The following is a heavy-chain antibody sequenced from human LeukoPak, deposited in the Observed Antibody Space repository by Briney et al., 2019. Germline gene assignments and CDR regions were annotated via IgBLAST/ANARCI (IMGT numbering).Heavy chain of an antibody. CDR2: MKQDGSEI. J-gene: IGHJ4*02. CDR3: ARTSSRDGYRYFDY. V-gene: IGHV3-7*04. D-gene: IGHD5-24*01. Sequence: ETLSLAFAVHVYSFRGYSCGWGPQAPGKGLEWVANMKQDGSEIYYLDSVKGRFTISRDNAKNSLYLQMNSLRAEDTAVYYCARTSSRDGYRYFDYWGQGTLVTVSS. CDR1: VYSFRGYS.